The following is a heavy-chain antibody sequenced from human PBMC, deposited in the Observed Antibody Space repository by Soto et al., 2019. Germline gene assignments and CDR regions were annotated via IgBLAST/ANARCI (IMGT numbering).Heavy chain of an antibody. CDR2: ISYEGSNK. J-gene: IGHJ6*02. CDR3: EKSIGLLSGYYYGMDV. D-gene: IGHD3-10*01. Sequence: QVQLVESGGGVVQPGRSLRLSCAASGFTFSSYGMHWVRQAPGKGLEWVAVISYEGSNKYYADSVKGRFTISRDNSKNTLYLQMNSLRAEDTAVYYCEKSIGLLSGYYYGMDVWGQGTTVTVSS. CDR1: GFTFSSYG. V-gene: IGHV3-30*18.